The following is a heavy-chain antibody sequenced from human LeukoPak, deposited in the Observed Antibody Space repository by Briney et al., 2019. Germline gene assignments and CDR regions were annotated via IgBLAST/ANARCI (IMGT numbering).Heavy chain of an antibody. CDR2: INTDGSST. Sequence: GGSLRLSCAASGFIFSSYWMHWVRHAPGKGLVWVSRINTDGSSTSYADSVKGRFTISRDNAKNSLYLQMNSLRAEDTAVYYCAREVSYYDSSGYLYYFDYWGQGTLVTVSS. J-gene: IGHJ4*02. D-gene: IGHD3-22*01. CDR1: GFIFSSYW. CDR3: AREVSYYDSSGYLYYFDY. V-gene: IGHV3-74*01.